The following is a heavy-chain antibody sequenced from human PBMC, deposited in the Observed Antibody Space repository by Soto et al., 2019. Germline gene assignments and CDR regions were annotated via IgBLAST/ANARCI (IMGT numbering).Heavy chain of an antibody. CDR3: AREYGMDV. J-gene: IGHJ6*02. Sequence: QVQLVQSGGEVKKPGASVKVSCEASGYSFHTYAISWVRQAPGQGLEWVGWISGYNGNTNYAEKFQGRVTLTTDTSTKTAFMELRGLTSDDRAVYYCAREYGMDVWGQGTTVTVSS. CDR1: GYSFHTYA. CDR2: ISGYNGNT. V-gene: IGHV1-18*01.